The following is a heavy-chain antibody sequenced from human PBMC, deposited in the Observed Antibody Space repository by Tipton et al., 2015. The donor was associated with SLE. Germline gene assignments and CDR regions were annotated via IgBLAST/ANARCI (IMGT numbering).Heavy chain of an antibody. CDR1: DYSISSTYY. V-gene: IGHV4-61*01. CDR3: ARDSTRWSF. Sequence: TLSLTCVVSDYSISSTYYWGWSRQSPGKGLEWIGYVYGTWNTDYNPSPKSRVTLSVDTSNNQFSLQLTSVTAADTAVYYCARDSTRWSFWGQGTLVTVSS. D-gene: IGHD2/OR15-2a*01. J-gene: IGHJ4*02. CDR2: VYGTWNT.